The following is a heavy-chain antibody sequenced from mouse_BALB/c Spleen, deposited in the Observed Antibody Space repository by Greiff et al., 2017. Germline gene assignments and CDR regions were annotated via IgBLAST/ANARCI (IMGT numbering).Heavy chain of an antibody. CDR3: ARHRDGYSYFDV. Sequence: EVMLVESGGGLVKLGGSLKLSCAASGFTFSSYYMSWVRQTPEKRLELVAAINSNGGSTYYPDTVKGRFTISRDNAKNTLYLQMSSLKSEDTALYYCARHRDGYSYFDVWGAGTTVTVSS. CDR1: GFTFSSYY. CDR2: INSNGGST. D-gene: IGHD2-3*01. J-gene: IGHJ1*01. V-gene: IGHV5-6-2*01.